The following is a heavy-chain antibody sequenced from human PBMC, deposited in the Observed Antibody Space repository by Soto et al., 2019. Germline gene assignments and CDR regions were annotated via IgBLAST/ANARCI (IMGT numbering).Heavy chain of an antibody. D-gene: IGHD2-2*02. Sequence: LSLTCTFSVGSIIIFFYYWILIRRHPWKGLEWIGYIYYSGSTYYNPSLKSRVTISVDTSKNQFSLKLSSVTAADTAVYYFAREGRYCSRTRCNKWYFDYWGQGTLVTVSS. V-gene: IGHV4-31*03. CDR3: AREGRYCSRTRCNKWYFDY. CDR1: VGSIIIFFYY. CDR2: IYYSGST. J-gene: IGHJ4*02.